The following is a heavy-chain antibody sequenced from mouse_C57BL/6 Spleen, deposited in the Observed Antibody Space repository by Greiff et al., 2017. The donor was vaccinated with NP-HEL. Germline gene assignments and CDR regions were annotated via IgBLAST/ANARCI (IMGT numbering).Heavy chain of an antibody. V-gene: IGHV5-4*01. CDR1: GFTFSSYA. D-gene: IGHD4-1*01. J-gene: IGHJ3*01. Sequence: EVKLMESGGGLVKPGGSLKLSCAASGFTFSSYAMSWVRQTPEKRLEWVATISDGGSYTYYPDNVKGRFTISRDNAKNNLYLQMSHLKSEDTAMYYCARDRLGRERFAYWGQGTLVTVSA. CDR3: ARDRLGRERFAY. CDR2: ISDGGSYT.